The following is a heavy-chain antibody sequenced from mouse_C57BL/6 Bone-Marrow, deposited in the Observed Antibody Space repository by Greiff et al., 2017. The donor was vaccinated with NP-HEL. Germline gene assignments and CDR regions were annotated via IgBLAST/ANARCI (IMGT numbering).Heavy chain of an antibody. V-gene: IGHV5-4*01. Sequence: DVMLVESGGGLVKPGGSLKLSCAASGFTFSSYAMSWVRQTPERRLEWVATISDGGSYTYYPDNVKGRFTISRDNAKNNLYLQMSHLKSEDTAMYYCAIDYCLLLYYFDYWGQGTTLTVSA. CDR2: ISDGGSYT. CDR3: AIDYCLLLYYFDY. CDR1: GFTFSSYA. J-gene: IGHJ2*01. D-gene: IGHD5-5*01.